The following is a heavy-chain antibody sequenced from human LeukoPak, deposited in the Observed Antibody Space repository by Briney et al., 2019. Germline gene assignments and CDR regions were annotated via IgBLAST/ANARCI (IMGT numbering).Heavy chain of an antibody. D-gene: IGHD1-26*01. CDR1: GGSVSSYY. CDR3: VRDWEGFNFDI. Sequence: SETLSLTCTVSGGSVSSYYWSWIRQPPGEGLEWIAYIHNSGSTNYNLSLKTRVTISVDTSRNQFSLKLSSVTAADTAVYYCVRDWEGFNFDIWGQGTMVTVSS. J-gene: IGHJ3*02. CDR2: IHNSGST. V-gene: IGHV4-59*02.